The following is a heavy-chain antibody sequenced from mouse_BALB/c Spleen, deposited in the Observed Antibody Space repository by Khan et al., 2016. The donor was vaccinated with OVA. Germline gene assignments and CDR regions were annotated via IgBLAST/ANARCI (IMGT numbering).Heavy chain of an antibody. V-gene: IGHV1S137*01. J-gene: IGHJ3*01. CDR2: IINYYGDA. CDR1: GYTFTDYA. CDR3: ARGGVFAY. Sequence: QVQLQQSGAELVRPGVSVKISCKVSGYTFTDYAMHWVKQRHAKSLEWIGVIINYYGDADYNQTFKGKATMTVDKSSSTAYMELARLTAEDAAIYCCARGGVFAYWGQGTLITVSA.